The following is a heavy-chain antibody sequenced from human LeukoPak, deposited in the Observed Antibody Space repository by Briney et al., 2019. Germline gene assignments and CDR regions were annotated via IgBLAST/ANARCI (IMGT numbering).Heavy chain of an antibody. D-gene: IGHD3-22*01. CDR2: MNPNSGNT. Sequence: GASVKVSCKASGYTFTSYDIIWVRQATGQGLEWMGWMNPNSGNTGYAQKFQGRVTMTRNTSISTAYMELSSLRSEDTAVYYCARRRITMIVPYYFDYWGQGTLVTVSS. V-gene: IGHV1-8*01. CDR3: ARRRITMIVPYYFDY. CDR1: GYTFTSYD. J-gene: IGHJ4*02.